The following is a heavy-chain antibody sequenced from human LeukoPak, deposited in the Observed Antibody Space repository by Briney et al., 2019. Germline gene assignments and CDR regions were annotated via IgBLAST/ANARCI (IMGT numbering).Heavy chain of an antibody. D-gene: IGHD5-18*01. V-gene: IGHV4-59*12. CDR3: AREGRYRYGYNEYHLYMDI. J-gene: IGHJ6*03. Sequence: KSSETLSLTCTVSGGSISSYYWSWIRQSPGKGLEWIGYIYYDGSTNYNPSLRGRVTISVDTPKNQFSLKLSSVTAAETAVYYCAREGRYRYGYNEYHLYMDIWGQGTTVTVSS. CDR2: IYYDGST. CDR1: GGSISSYY.